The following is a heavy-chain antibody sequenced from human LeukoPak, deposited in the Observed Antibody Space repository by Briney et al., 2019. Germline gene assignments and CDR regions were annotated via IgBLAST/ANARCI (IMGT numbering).Heavy chain of an antibody. CDR3: AKGLYFDY. CDR1: GFTFSSYG. CDR2: ISYDGNNK. V-gene: IGHV3-30*18. J-gene: IGHJ4*02. Sequence: GGSLRLSCAASGFTFSSYGMHWVRQAPGKGLEWVAVISYDGNNKYYADSVKGRFTISRDNSKNTLYLQMNSLRAEDTAVYYCAKGLYFDYWGQGTLVTVSS.